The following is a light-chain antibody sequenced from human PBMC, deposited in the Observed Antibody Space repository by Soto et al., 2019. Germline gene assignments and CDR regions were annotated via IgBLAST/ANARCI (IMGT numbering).Light chain of an antibody. CDR3: QQRSNWPRT. V-gene: IGKV3-11*01. J-gene: IGKJ3*01. Sequence: EIVLTQSPAPLSLSPGGRATLSCRASQSVSSYLAWYQQKPGQAPRLLIYDASNRATGIPARFSGSGSGTDFTLTISSLEPEDFTVYYCQQRSNWPRTFGPGTKVDIK. CDR2: DAS. CDR1: QSVSSY.